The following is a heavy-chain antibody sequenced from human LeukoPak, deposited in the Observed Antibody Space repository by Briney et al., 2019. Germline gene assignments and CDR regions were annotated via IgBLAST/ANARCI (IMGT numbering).Heavy chain of an antibody. J-gene: IGHJ4*02. CDR3: AKDRRSYGMRY. CDR1: GSSISSYY. D-gene: IGHD4-17*01. CDR2: IYTSGST. V-gene: IGHV4-4*07. Sequence: KPSETLSLTCTVSGSSISSYYWSWILQPAGKGLEWIGRIYTSGSTNYNPSLKSRVTMSVDTSKNQFSLKLSSVTAADTAVYYCAKDRRSYGMRYWGQGALVTVSS.